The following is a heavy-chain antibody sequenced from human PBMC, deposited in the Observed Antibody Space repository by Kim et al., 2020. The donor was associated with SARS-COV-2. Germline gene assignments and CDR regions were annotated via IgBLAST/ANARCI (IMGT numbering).Heavy chain of an antibody. CDR1: GFTFSEIW. CDR2: IRNKTGGGTA. J-gene: IGHJ4*02. D-gene: IGHD6-19*01. CDR3: ITEGIEVPNSSVDH. Sequence: GGSLRLSCAASGFTFSEIWMNWVRQAPGKGLEWVGRIRNKTGGGTADYAAPVKGRFTISRDDSKNTLYLQMNSLKTEDTAVYYCITEGIEVPNSSVDHWGQGTLVTVSS. V-gene: IGHV3-15*01.